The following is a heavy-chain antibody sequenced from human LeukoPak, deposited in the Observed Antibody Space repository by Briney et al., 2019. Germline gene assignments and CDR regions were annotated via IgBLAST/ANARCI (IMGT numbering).Heavy chain of an antibody. CDR2: IIPIFGTA. D-gene: IGHD6-13*01. CDR3: ARFSGYSTYGSFDY. V-gene: IGHV1-69*13. Sequence: ASVRVSCKASGGTFSSYAISWVRQAPGQGLEWMGGIIPIFGTANYAQKFQGRVTITADESTSTAYMELSSLRSEDTAVYYCARFSGYSTYGSFDYWGQGTLVTVSS. CDR1: GGTFSSYA. J-gene: IGHJ4*02.